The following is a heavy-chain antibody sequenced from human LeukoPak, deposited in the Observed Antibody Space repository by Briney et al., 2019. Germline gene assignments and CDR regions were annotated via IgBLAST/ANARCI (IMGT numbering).Heavy chain of an antibody. J-gene: IGHJ4*02. CDR3: ASGEWPHDY. CDR1: GFTVSNNY. CDR2: IYSGGNT. Sequence: GGSLRLSCAASGFTVSNNYMNWVRQAPGEGLEWVSVIYSGGNTYYADSVKGRFTISRDNSKNTLYLQMNNLRAEDTAVYSCASGEWPHDYWGQGTLVTVSS. V-gene: IGHV3-53*01. D-gene: IGHD3-10*01.